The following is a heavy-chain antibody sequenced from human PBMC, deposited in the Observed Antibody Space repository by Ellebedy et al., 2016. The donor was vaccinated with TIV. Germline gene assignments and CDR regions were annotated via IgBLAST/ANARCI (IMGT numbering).Heavy chain of an antibody. CDR2: IYYSGST. D-gene: IGHD6-19*01. CDR1: GGSISSSSYY. J-gene: IGHJ4*02. V-gene: IGHV4-39*01. Sequence: MPSETLSLTCTVSGGSISSSSYYWGWIRQPPGKGLEWIGSIYYSGSTYYNPSLKSRVTISVDTSKNQFSLKLSSVTAADTAVYYCAGHGGSGWYNYWGQGTLVTVSS. CDR3: AGHGGSGWYNY.